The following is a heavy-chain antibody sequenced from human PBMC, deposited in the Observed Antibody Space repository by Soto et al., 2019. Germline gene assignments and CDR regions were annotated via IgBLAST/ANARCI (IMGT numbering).Heavy chain of an antibody. Sequence: SETLSLTCTVSGGSISSSSYYWVWIRQPPGKGLEWIGSIYYSGSTYYNPSLKSRVTISVDTSKNQFSLKLSSVTAADTAVYYCARLYCSGGSCYLGGYYYYMDVWGKGTTVTVSS. D-gene: IGHD2-15*01. CDR3: ARLYCSGGSCYLGGYYYYMDV. CDR2: IYYSGST. J-gene: IGHJ6*03. CDR1: GGSISSSSYY. V-gene: IGHV4-39*01.